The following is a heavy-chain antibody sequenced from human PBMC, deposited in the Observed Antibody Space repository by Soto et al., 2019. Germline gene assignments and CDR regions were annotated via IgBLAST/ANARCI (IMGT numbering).Heavy chain of an antibody. V-gene: IGHV4-31*11. CDR2: IYYSGST. Sequence: PSECMSLTCALSGGSIIIGGYYWTWIRQHPGKGLEWIGYIYYSGSTYYNPSLKSRVTISVDTSKNQFSLKLSSVTAADTAMYFCASRGYWLYWAQGTLVTVSS. D-gene: IGHD2-15*01. J-gene: IGHJ4*02. CDR1: GGSIIIGGYY. CDR3: ASRGYWLY.